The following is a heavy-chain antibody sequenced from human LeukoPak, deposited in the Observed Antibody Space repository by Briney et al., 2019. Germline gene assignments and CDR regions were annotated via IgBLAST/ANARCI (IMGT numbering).Heavy chain of an antibody. Sequence: GGSLRLSCAASGFTFSSYAMSWGRLAPGKGLKWVSSISGGDGSTYYANSVKGRFTISRDNSKNTLYLQMNSLRAEDTAVYYCARGGGRYYDSSGYSYWGQGSLVTVSS. CDR3: ARGGGRYYDSSGYSY. CDR1: GFTFSSYA. D-gene: IGHD3-22*01. V-gene: IGHV3-23*01. J-gene: IGHJ4*02. CDR2: ISGGDGST.